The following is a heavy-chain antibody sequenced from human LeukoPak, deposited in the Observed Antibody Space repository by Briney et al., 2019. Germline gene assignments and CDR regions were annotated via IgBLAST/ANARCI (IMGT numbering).Heavy chain of an antibody. D-gene: IGHD1-1*01. J-gene: IGHJ4*02. CDR2: IRTGSNII. CDR1: GFTFSSYS. V-gene: IGHV3-48*01. CDR3: ARDDPGVANGGY. Sequence: PGGSLRLSCAASGFTFSSYSMNWVRQAPGKGLEWVSYIRTGSNIIYYADSVKGRFTVSRDDAKSSLYLQMNSLRAEDTAAYYCARDDPGVANGGYWGQGTLVTVSS.